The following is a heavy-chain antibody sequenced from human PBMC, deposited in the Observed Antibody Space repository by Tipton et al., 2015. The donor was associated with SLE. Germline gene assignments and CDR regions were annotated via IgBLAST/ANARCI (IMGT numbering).Heavy chain of an antibody. Sequence: LRLSCTVSGGSISSYYWSWIRQPPGKGLEWIGRIYTSGSTNYNPSLKSRVTISVDTSKNQFSLKLSSVTAADTAVYYCAREGSSCLFQHWGQGTLVTVSS. V-gene: IGHV4-4*08. CDR3: AREGSSCLFQH. J-gene: IGHJ1*01. CDR1: GGSISSYY. CDR2: IYTSGST. D-gene: IGHD6-13*01.